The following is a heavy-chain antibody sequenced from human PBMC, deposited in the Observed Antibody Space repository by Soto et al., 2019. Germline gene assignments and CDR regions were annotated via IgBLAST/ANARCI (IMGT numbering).Heavy chain of an antibody. J-gene: IGHJ5*02. V-gene: IGHV3-21*01. CDR2: IRSGAAYI. CDR1: TFSMYS. D-gene: IGHD1-26*01. CDR3: TRDEGGSYDSWFHP. Sequence: EVQVVESGGGLVKPGGSLRLSCNFTFSMYSMNWVRQAPGKGLEWFASIRSGAAYIKYADSVQVRFTISRDNAKNSVSLQMNSLRVEDAAVYFCTRDEGGSYDSWFHPWGQGTLVTGSS.